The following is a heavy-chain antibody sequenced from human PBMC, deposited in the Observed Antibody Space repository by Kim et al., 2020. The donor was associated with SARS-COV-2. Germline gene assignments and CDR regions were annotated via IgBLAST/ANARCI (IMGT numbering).Heavy chain of an antibody. Sequence: SETLSLTCTVSGGSISSSSYYWGWIRQPPGKGLEWIGSIYYSGSTYYNPSLKSRVTISVDTSKNQFSLKLSSVTAADTAVYYCARHEQRITIFGVVTNVGCDYWGQGTLVTVSS. V-gene: IGHV4-39*01. CDR3: ARHEQRITIFGVVTNVGCDY. J-gene: IGHJ4*02. D-gene: IGHD3-3*01. CDR2: IYYSGST. CDR1: GGSISSSSYY.